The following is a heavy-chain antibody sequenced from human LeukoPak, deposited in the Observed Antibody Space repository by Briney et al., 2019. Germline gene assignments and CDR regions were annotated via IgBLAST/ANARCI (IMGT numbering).Heavy chain of an antibody. D-gene: IGHD1-26*01. Sequence: SETLSLTCTVSGGSISSYYWSWIRQPPGKGLEWIGYIYTSGSTNYNPSLKSRVTISVDTSKNQFSLKLSSVTAADTAVYYCARSGSYSRNASDIWGQGTIVTVSS. V-gene: IGHV4-4*09. CDR3: ARSGSYSRNASDI. CDR1: GGSISSYY. CDR2: IYTSGST. J-gene: IGHJ3*02.